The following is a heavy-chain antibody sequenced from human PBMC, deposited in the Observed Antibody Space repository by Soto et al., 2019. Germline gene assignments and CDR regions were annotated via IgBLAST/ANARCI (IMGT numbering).Heavy chain of an antibody. CDR3: ARVGYYYDRSGYYLSFDY. CDR2: MNPNSGNT. CDR1: GYTFTSYD. J-gene: IGHJ4*02. V-gene: IGHV1-8*01. Sequence: QVQLVQSGAEVKKPGASVKVSCKASGYTFTSYDINWVRQATGQGLEWMGWMNPNSGNTGYAQKFQGRVTMTRNTSISTAYMELSSLRSEDTAVYYCARVGYYYDRSGYYLSFDYWGQGTLVTVSS. D-gene: IGHD3-22*01.